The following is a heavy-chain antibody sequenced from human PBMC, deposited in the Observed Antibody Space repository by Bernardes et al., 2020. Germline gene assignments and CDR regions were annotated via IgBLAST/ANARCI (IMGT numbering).Heavy chain of an antibody. D-gene: IGHD6-6*01. CDR2: ISDIGDST. CDR1: GFTFRSYA. J-gene: IGHJ6*02. CDR3: ASSSWQPN. V-gene: IGHV3-23*01. Sequence: GGSLRLSCAASGFTFRSYAMNWVRQAPGKGLEWVSTISDIGDSTYYADSVKGRFTISRDNSKNTLYLQMNSLRAEDTAVYYCASSSWQPNWGQGTTVTVSS.